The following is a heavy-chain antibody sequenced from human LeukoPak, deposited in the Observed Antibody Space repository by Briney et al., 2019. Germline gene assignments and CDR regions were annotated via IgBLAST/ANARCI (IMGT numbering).Heavy chain of an antibody. CDR1: GYTFTSYG. D-gene: IGHD2-2*01. Sequence: ASVEVSCKASGYTFTSYGISWVRQAPGQGLEWMGWISAYNGNTNYAQKLQGRVTMTTDTSTSTAYMELRSLRSDDTAVYYCARFFLGYCSSTSCLPTNELDYWGQGTLVTVSS. CDR2: ISAYNGNT. CDR3: ARFFLGYCSSTSCLPTNELDY. V-gene: IGHV1-18*01. J-gene: IGHJ4*02.